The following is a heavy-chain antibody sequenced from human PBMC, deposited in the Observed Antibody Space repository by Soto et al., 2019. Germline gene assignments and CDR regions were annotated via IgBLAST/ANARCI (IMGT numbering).Heavy chain of an antibody. Sequence: SETLSLTCAVYGGSFSGYYWSWIRQPPGKGLEWIGEINHSGSTNYNPSLKSRVTISVDTSKNQFSLKLSSVTAADTAVYYCARGGKWLVYYYYYGMDVWGQGTTVTVS. CDR2: INHSGST. CDR1: GGSFSGYY. CDR3: ARGGKWLVYYYYYGMDV. V-gene: IGHV4-34*01. D-gene: IGHD6-19*01. J-gene: IGHJ6*02.